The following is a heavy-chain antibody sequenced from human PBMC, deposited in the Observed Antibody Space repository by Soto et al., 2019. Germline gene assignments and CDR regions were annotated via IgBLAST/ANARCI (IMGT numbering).Heavy chain of an antibody. CDR1: GGTFSSYA. D-gene: IGHD5-18*01. CDR3: ASQADMVNQEGVDY. CDR2: IIPIFGTA. J-gene: IGHJ4*02. V-gene: IGHV1-69*01. Sequence: QVQLVQSGAEVKKPGSSVKVSCKASGGTFSSYAISWVRQAPGQGLEWMGGIIPIFGTANYAQKFQGRVTITADESTSTAYMELSSLRSEDTAVYYCASQADMVNQEGVDYWGQGTLVTVSS.